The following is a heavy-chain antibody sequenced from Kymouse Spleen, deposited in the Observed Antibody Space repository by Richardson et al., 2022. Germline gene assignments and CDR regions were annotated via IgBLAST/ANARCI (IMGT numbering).Heavy chain of an antibody. V-gene: IGHV4-31*03. D-gene: IGHD6-19*01. CDR2: IYYSGST. J-gene: IGHJ6*02. CDR3: ARDGAVAGYYYYGMDV. CDR1: GGSISSGGYY. Sequence: QVQLQESGPGLVKPSQTLSLTCTVSGGSISSGGYYWSWIRQHPGKGLEWIGYIYYSGSTYYNPSLKSRVTISVDTSKNQFSLKLSSVTAADTAVYYCARDGAVAGYYYYGMDVWGQGTTVTVSS.